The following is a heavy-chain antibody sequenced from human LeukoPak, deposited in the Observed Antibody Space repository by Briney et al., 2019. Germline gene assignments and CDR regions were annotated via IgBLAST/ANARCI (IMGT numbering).Heavy chain of an antibody. CDR1: EITLSNYW. CDR2: ISYDGHNT. CDR3: ARDGPIHTSGWYGAFDI. Sequence: GGSLRLSCAASEITLSNYWIHWVRQAPGKGLVWVSRISYDGHNTNYADSVKGRFTISRDTAKNTLYLQMNSQRADDTAVYYCARDGPIHTSGWYGAFDIWGQGTMVTVSA. V-gene: IGHV3-74*01. D-gene: IGHD6-19*01. J-gene: IGHJ3*02.